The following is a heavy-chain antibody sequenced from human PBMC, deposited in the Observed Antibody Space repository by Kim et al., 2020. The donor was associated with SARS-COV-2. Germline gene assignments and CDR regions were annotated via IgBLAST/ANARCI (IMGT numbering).Heavy chain of an antibody. CDR3: ARAPTVTIHNWFDP. Sequence: AQKFQGRVTMTRGTSTSTVYMELSSRRCEDTAVYYCARAPTVTIHNWFDPWGQGTLVTVSS. J-gene: IGHJ5*02. D-gene: IGHD4-17*01. V-gene: IGHV1-46*01.